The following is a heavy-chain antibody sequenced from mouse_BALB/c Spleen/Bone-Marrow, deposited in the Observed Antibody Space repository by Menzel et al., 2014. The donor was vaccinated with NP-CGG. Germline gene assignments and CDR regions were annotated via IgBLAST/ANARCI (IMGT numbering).Heavy chain of an antibody. V-gene: IGHV5-17*02. CDR1: GFTFSSFG. CDR2: ISSGSSTI. Sequence: EVKVVESGGGLVQPGGSRKLSCAASGFTFSSFGMHWVRQAPEKGLEWVAYISSGSSTIYYADTVKGRFTISRDNPKNTLFLQMTSLRSEDTAMYYCARELGSAWFAYWGQGTLVTASA. D-gene: IGHD4-1*01. CDR3: ARELGSAWFAY. J-gene: IGHJ3*01.